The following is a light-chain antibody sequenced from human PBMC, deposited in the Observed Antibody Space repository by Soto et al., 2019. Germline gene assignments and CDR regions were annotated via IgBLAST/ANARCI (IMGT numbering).Light chain of an antibody. CDR1: SSDVGAHNN. CDR3: SSYAGGNNWV. CDR2: DVN. V-gene: IGLV2-8*01. Sequence: QSALTQPPSASGSPGQSLTISCTGTSSDVGAHNNVSWYQQNPGKAPKLMLYDVNKRPSGVPDRFSGSKSGNTASLTVSGLQAEDEADYYCSSYAGGNNWVFGGGTKVTVL. J-gene: IGLJ3*02.